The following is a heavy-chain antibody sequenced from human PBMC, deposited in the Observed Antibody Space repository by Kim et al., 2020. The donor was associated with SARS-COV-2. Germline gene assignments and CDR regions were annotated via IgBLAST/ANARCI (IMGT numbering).Heavy chain of an antibody. V-gene: IGHV1-69*04. CDR3: ARGSLGLLPHPFDY. CDR1: GGTFSSYA. Sequence: SVKVSCKASGGTFSSYAISWVRQAPGQGLEWMGRIIPILGIANYAQKFQGRVTITADKSTSTAYMELSSLRSEDTAVYYCARGSLGLLPHPFDYWGQGTLVTVSS. CDR2: IIPILGIA. J-gene: IGHJ4*02. D-gene: IGHD3-22*01.